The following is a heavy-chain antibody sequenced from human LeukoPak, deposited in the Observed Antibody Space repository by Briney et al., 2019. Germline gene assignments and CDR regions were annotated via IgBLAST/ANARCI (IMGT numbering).Heavy chain of an antibody. CDR3: TRPDFWSGYAVY. V-gene: IGHV3-49*05. D-gene: IGHD3-3*01. CDR1: GFTFGDYA. Sequence: KSGGSLRLSCTASGFTFGDYAMSWFRQAPGKGLEWVGFIRSKAYGGTTEYAASVKGRFNISRDDSKSIAYLQMNSLKTEDTAVYYCTRPDFWSGYAVYWGQGTLVTVSS. J-gene: IGHJ4*02. CDR2: IRSKAYGGTT.